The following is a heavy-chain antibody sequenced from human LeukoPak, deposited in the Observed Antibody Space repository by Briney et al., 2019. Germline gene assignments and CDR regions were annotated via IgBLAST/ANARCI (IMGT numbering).Heavy chain of an antibody. CDR2: INPNSGGT. CDR1: GYTFTGYY. D-gene: IGHD3-3*01. CDR3: ARDRGDFWSGYDFPGRAYYYYMDV. V-gene: IGHV1-2*02. J-gene: IGHJ6*03. Sequence: ASVKVSCKASGYTFTGYYMHWVRQAPGQGLEWMGWINPNSGGTNYAQKFQGRVTMTRDTSISTAYMELSRLRSDDTAVYYCARDRGDFWSGYDFPGRAYYYYMDVWGKGTTVTISS.